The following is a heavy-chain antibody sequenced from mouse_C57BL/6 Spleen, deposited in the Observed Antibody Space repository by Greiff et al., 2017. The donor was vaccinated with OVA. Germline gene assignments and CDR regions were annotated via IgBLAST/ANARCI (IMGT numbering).Heavy chain of an antibody. J-gene: IGHJ3*01. V-gene: IGHV1-80*01. CDR2: IYPGDGDT. D-gene: IGHD2-10*02. CDR3: ARGYGNYEAWFAY. CDR1: GYAFSSYW. Sequence: VQLQQSGAELVKPGASVKISCKASGYAFSSYWMNWVKQRPGKGLEWIGQIYPGDGDTNYNGKLKGKATLTADKSSSTAYMQLSSLTSEDSAVYFCARGYGNYEAWFAYWGQGTLVTVSA.